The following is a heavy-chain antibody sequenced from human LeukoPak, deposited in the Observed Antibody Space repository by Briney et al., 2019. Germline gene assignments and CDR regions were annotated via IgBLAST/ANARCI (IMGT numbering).Heavy chain of an antibody. D-gene: IGHD6-19*01. V-gene: IGHV1-46*01. J-gene: IGHJ4*02. CDR2: INPSGGST. CDR1: GYTFTSYY. Sequence: GASVKVSCKASGYTFTSYYMHWVRQAPGQGLEWMGIINPSGGSTSYAQKFQGRVTMTRDMSTSTVYMELSSLRSEDTAVYYCARVRAEDGYSSGWYAYWGQGTLVTVSS. CDR3: ARVRAEDGYSSGWYAY.